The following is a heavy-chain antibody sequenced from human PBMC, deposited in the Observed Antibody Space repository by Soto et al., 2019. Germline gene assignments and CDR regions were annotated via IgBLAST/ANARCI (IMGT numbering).Heavy chain of an antibody. Sequence: QVQLQESGPGLVKPSDTLSLTCEVSGYSISSSNWWCWIRQPPGKGLEWIGYIYYSGTTYYNPSLKSRVTMSVDTSKNQFSLKLTSVTAVDTAVYYCARREIQGPIDYWGQGTLVTVSS. CDR1: GYSISSSNW. J-gene: IGHJ4*02. V-gene: IGHV4-28*01. CDR3: ARREIQGPIDY. D-gene: IGHD1-26*01. CDR2: IYYSGTT.